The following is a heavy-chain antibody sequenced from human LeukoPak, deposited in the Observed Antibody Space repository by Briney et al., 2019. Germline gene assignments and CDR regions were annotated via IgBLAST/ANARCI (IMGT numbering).Heavy chain of an antibody. CDR1: GFTFSSYA. J-gene: IGHJ4*02. V-gene: IGHV3-23*01. CDR2: ISGSGGRT. D-gene: IGHD6-13*01. CDR3: AKGLAAPGTYFGY. Sequence: GGSLRLSCVASGFTFSSYAMSWVRQAPGKGLEWVSDISGSGGRTYYADSVKGRFTISRDNSENTLYLQMNGLRAEDTAVYYCAKGLAAPGTYFGYWGQGTLVTVSS.